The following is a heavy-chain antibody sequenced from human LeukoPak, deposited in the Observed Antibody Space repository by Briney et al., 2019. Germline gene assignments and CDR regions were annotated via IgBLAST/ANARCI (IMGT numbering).Heavy chain of an antibody. CDR2: ITSEGSST. V-gene: IGHV3-74*01. CDR1: GFTLSDCW. Sequence: GGSLRLSCAASGFTLSDCWMHWVGQVPGKGLVWVSRITSEGSSTSYADSVKGRFTITRDNAKNTLYLQMNSLRAEDTAVYYCARGSSVVALDWGQGTLVTVSS. CDR3: ARGSSVVALD. J-gene: IGHJ4*02. D-gene: IGHD2-15*01.